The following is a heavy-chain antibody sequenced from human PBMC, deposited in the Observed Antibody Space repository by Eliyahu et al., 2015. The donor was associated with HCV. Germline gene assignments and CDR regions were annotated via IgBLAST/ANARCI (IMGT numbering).Heavy chain of an antibody. J-gene: IGHJ6*02. CDR1: GXXFXSYE. CDR3: ASPSSGYYRYYYYYGMDV. V-gene: IGHV3-48*03. D-gene: IGHD3-22*01. CDR2: ISSSGSTI. Sequence: EVQLVESGGGLVQXGGSXRXSCAASGXXFXSYEXNWVRXAPGKGLEWVSYISSSGSTIYYADSVKGRFTISRDNAKNSLYLQMNSLRAEDTAVYYCASPSSGYYRYYYYYGMDVWGQGTTVTVSS.